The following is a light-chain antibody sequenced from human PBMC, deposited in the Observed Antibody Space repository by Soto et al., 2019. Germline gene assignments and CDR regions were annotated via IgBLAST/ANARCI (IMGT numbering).Light chain of an antibody. CDR1: RSDVGGYNY. J-gene: IGLJ1*01. CDR2: EVN. CDR3: SSYAGSSNV. V-gene: IGLV2-8*01. Sequence: QSVLTQPPSASGSPGQSVAISGTGTRSDVGGYNYVSWYQQHPGKSPKLMIYEVNTRPSGVPDRFSGSKSGNTASLTVSGLQAEDEADYYCSSYAGSSNVFGTGPKLTVL.